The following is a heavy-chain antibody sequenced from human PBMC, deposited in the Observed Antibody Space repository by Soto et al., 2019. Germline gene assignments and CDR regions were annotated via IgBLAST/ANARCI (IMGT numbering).Heavy chain of an antibody. Sequence: SVKVSCKASGGTFSSYAISWVRQAPGQGLEWMGGIIPIFGTANYAQKFQGRVTITADESTSTAYMELSSLRSEDTAVYYCVRSIAGATKHYYYYYGMDVWGQGTTVTVSS. CDR3: VRSIAGATKHYYYYYGMDV. J-gene: IGHJ6*02. V-gene: IGHV1-69*13. CDR1: GGTFSSYA. CDR2: IIPIFGTA. D-gene: IGHD1-26*01.